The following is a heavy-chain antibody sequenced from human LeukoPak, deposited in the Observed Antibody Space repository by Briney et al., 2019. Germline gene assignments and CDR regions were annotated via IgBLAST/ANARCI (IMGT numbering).Heavy chain of an antibody. CDR3: ARSKRITIFGVVIIRSSKNYGMDV. J-gene: IGHJ6*02. CDR1: GYTFTGYY. CDR2: INPNSGGT. Sequence: ASVKVSCKASGYTFTGYYMHWVRQAPGQGLVWMGRINPNSGGTNYAQKFQGRVTMTRDTSNSTAYMELSRLRSDDTAVYYCARSKRITIFGVVIIRSSKNYGMDVWGQGTTVTVSS. V-gene: IGHV1-2*06. D-gene: IGHD3-3*01.